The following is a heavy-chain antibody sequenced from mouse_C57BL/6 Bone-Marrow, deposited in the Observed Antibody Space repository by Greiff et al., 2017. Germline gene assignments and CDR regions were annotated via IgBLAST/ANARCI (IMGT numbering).Heavy chain of an antibody. J-gene: IGHJ3*01. CDR3: ARHEGYDYDSWFAY. CDR1: GYTFTEYT. Sequence: QVQLQQPGAELVKPGASVKLSCKASGYTFTEYTIHWVKQRSGQGLEWIGWFYPGSGSIKYNEKFKDKGTLTADKSSSTVYMGISKLTSEDSAFYFCARHEGYDYDSWFAYWGQGTLVTVSA. CDR2: FYPGSGSI. V-gene: IGHV1-62-2*01. D-gene: IGHD2-4*01.